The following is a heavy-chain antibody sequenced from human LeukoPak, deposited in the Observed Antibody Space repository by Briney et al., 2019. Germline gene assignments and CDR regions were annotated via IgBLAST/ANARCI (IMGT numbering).Heavy chain of an antibody. Sequence: PGGSLRLSCTVSGFTVSSNSMSWVRQAPGKGLEWVSFIYSDNTHYSDSVKGRFTISRDNAKNTLYLQMNSLRAEDTAVYYCARVTAVAGTSVGVDAWGQGILVTVS. CDR2: IYSDNT. J-gene: IGHJ4*02. CDR3: ARVTAVAGTSVGVDA. D-gene: IGHD6-19*01. CDR1: GFTVSSNS. V-gene: IGHV3-53*01.